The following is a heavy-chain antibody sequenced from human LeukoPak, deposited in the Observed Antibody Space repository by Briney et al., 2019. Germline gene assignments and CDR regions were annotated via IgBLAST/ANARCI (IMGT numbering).Heavy chain of an antibody. V-gene: IGHV1-2*02. CDR1: GYTFTDWY. CDR3: ARAYSNYAREDY. Sequence: ASVKVSCKASGYTFTDWYIHWVRQAPGQGLEWMGWINPNSGVTDYAQKLQGRVTMTTDTSTSTAYMELRSLRSDDTAVYYCARAYSNYAREDYWGQGTLVTVSS. D-gene: IGHD4-11*01. J-gene: IGHJ4*02. CDR2: INPNSGVT.